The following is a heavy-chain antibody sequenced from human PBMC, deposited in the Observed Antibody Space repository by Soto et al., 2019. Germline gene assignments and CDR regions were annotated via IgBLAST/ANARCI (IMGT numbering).Heavy chain of an antibody. Sequence: PGESLKISCKGSGYNFAGYWIAWVRQMPGKGLELMGIIYPSDTDTRYRPSFQGQVTISADKSISSAYLQWSSLRASDTAMYYCARGGVSTRTFDYWGQGTPVTVSS. CDR3: ARGGVSTRTFDY. J-gene: IGHJ4*02. CDR2: IYPSDTDT. V-gene: IGHV5-51*01. CDR1: GYNFAGYW. D-gene: IGHD3-3*01.